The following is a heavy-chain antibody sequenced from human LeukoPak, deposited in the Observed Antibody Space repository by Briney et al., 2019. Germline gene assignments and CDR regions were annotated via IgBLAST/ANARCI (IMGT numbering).Heavy chain of an antibody. Sequence: GASVKVSCKASGYSFTSYDINWVRQATGQGLEWMGWMNPNSGNTGYAQKFQGRVTMTRNTSISTAYMELSSLRSEDTAVYYCARRGRKSTSPTDYWGQGTLVTVSS. D-gene: IGHD2-2*01. CDR3: ARRGRKSTSPTDY. CDR2: MNPNSGNT. CDR1: GYSFTSYD. V-gene: IGHV1-8*01. J-gene: IGHJ4*02.